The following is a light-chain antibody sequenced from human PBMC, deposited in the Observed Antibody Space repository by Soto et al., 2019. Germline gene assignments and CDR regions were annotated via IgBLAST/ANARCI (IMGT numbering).Light chain of an antibody. CDR2: GTS. CDR1: QSVSSSY. CDR3: QQYGSPSWT. J-gene: IGKJ1*01. V-gene: IGKV3-20*01. Sequence: EIVLTQSPGTLSLSPGERATLSCRASQSVSSSYLAWYQQKPGQAPRLLIYGTSSRATAIPDRFSGSGSGTDFTLTISRLGPEDFAVYYCQQYGSPSWTFGQGTKVEIK.